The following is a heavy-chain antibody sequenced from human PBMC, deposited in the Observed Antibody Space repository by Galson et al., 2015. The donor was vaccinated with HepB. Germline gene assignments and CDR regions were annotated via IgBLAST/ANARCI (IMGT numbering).Heavy chain of an antibody. Sequence: QSGAEVKKPGEPLIISCKGSGYSFTSHWIGWVRQTPGKGLEWMGIIYPGDSDTRYSPSFQGQVTISADRTLGTAYLQWSSLKASDTAIYYCARRGSGTYSFDPWGQGTLVTVSS. J-gene: IGHJ5*02. V-gene: IGHV5-51*01. CDR1: GYSFTSHW. D-gene: IGHD3-10*01. CDR2: IYPGDSDT. CDR3: ARRGSGTYSFDP.